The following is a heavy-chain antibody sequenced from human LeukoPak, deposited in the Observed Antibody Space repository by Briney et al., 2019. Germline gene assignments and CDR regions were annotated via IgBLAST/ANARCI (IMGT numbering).Heavy chain of an antibody. J-gene: IGHJ4*02. CDR2: IYHSGDT. V-gene: IGHV4-38-2*01. CDR1: GYSISSGSY. Sequence: SETLSLTCAVSGYSISSGSYWGWVRQPPGKGLEWIGSIYHSGDTYYNPSLRSRLTISVDKFKNQFSLKLTSMTAADAAVYYCSGQGSRSWYGDFDYWGQGTLVTVSS. CDR3: SGQGSRSWYGDFDY. D-gene: IGHD6-13*01.